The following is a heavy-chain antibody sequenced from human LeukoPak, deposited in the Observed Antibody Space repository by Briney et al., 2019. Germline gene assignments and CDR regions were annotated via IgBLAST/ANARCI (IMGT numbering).Heavy chain of an antibody. Sequence: SETLSLTCTVSGGSISSSSYYWGWIRQPPGKGLEWIGSIYYSGSTYYNPSLKSRVTISVDTSKNQFSLKLSSVTAADTAVYYCASHPTGVLRYFDWLFHEFDYWGQGTLVTVSS. D-gene: IGHD3-9*01. CDR1: GGSISSSSYY. J-gene: IGHJ4*02. CDR3: ASHPTGVLRYFDWLFHEFDY. CDR2: IYYSGST. V-gene: IGHV4-39*01.